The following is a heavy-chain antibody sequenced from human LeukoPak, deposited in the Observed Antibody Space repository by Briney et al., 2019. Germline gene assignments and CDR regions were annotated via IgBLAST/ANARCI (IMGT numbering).Heavy chain of an antibody. V-gene: IGHV3-23*01. CDR1: GFSFSTYA. Sequence: GGSLRLSCAASGFSFSTYAMSWVRQAPGKGLEWVSAISGSGGSTYYADSVKGRFTISRENPKNTLYLQMNSLRAEDTAVYYCARDQSGYWGQGTLVTVSS. D-gene: IGHD3-10*01. CDR3: ARDQSGY. J-gene: IGHJ4*02. CDR2: ISGSGGST.